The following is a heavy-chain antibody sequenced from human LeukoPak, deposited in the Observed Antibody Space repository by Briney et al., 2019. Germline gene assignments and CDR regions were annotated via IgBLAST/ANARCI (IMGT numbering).Heavy chain of an antibody. J-gene: IGHJ4*02. CDR1: GGSISGYH. CDR3: ARDRGGTGYSFDY. Sequence: PSETLSLTGIVSGGSISGYHWSWIRQSAGKRLEWIGRMYISGSAYYNPSLKSRVTMSLDTSNHQFSLNLSSVTAADTAVYYCARDRGGTGYSFDYWGQGTLVTVSS. D-gene: IGHD2-15*01. CDR2: MYISGSA. V-gene: IGHV4-4*07.